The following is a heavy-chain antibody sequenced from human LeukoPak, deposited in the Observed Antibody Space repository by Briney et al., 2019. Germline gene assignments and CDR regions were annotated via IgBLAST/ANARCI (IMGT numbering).Heavy chain of an antibody. V-gene: IGHV3-9*03. Sequence: PGKSLRLSCAASGFTFDDYAMHWVRQAPGKGLEWVSGISWNSGSIGYADSVKGRFTISRDNAKNSLYLQMNSLRAEDMALHYCAKERNGELDYWGQGTLVTVSS. J-gene: IGHJ4*02. CDR2: ISWNSGSI. D-gene: IGHD4-17*01. CDR1: GFTFDDYA. CDR3: AKERNGELDY.